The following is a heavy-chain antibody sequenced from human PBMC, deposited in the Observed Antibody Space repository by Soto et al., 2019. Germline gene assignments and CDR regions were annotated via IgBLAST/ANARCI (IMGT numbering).Heavy chain of an antibody. CDR3: ARDESSGYYANWYFDL. CDR2: ISYDGSNK. D-gene: IGHD3-22*01. J-gene: IGHJ2*01. CDR1: GFTFSSYA. Sequence: ESGGGVVQPGRSLRLSCAASGFTFSSYAMHWVRQAPGKGLEWVAVISYDGSNKYYADSVKGRFTISRDNSKNTLYLQMNSLRAEDTAVYYCARDESSGYYANWYFDLWGRGTLVTVSS. V-gene: IGHV3-30-3*01.